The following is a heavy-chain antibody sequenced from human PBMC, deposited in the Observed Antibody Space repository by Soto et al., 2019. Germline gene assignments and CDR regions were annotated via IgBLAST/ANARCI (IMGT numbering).Heavy chain of an antibody. D-gene: IGHD3-22*01. CDR3: AKVLEVRLYYYYGMDV. CDR2: ISYDGSNK. V-gene: IGHV3-30*18. Sequence: GGSLRLSCAASGFTFSSYGMHWVRQAPGKGLEWVAVISYDGSNKYYADSVKGRFTISRDNSKNTLYLQMNSLRAEDTAVYYCAKVLEVRLYYYYGMDVWGQGTTVTGSS. CDR1: GFTFSSYG. J-gene: IGHJ6*02.